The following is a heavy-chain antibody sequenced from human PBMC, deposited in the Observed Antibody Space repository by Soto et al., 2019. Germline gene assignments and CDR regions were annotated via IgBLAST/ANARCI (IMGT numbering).Heavy chain of an antibody. CDR1: GGSINTGGYY. V-gene: IGHV4-31*03. D-gene: IGHD3-22*01. CDR3: ARRLDDNPENFFNSFDP. J-gene: IGHJ5*02. Sequence: RSLTCTVSGGSINTGGYYWGWIRHLPGEGLEWIGHILYTGTAYYNPSLRSRVTVSIDTSANQFSLHMYSVTAADTAMYYCARRLDDNPENFFNSFDPWGQGILVTVSS. CDR2: ILYTGTA.